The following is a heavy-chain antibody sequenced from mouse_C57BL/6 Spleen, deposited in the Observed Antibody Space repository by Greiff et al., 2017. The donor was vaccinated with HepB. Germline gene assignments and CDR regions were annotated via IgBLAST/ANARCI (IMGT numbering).Heavy chain of an antibody. V-gene: IGHV1-22*01. D-gene: IGHD1-1*02. J-gene: IGHJ1*03. CDR1: GYTFTDYN. CDR2: INPNNGGT. CDR3: AREGGYYWYFDV. Sequence: VQLQQSGPELVKPGASVKMSCKASGYTFTDYNMHWVNQSHGKSLEWIGYINPNNGGTSYNQKFKGKATLTVNKSSSTAYMELRSLTSEDSAVYYCAREGGYYWYFDVWGTGTTVTVSS.